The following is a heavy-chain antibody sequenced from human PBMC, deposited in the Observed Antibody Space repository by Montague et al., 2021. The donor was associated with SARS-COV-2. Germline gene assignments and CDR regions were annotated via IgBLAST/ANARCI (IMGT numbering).Heavy chain of an antibody. V-gene: IGHV4-59*01. CDR2: IFYSGDT. CDR3: ARECGFLDALDI. CDR1: GGSMNSYY. J-gene: IGHJ3*02. Sequence: SETLSLTCTVSGGSMNSYYWSWILQPPGKGLEWIGYIFYSGDTNNNPSLKSRVTMSVDTSTNQFSLMLTSVTAADTAVYYCARECGFLDALDIWGQGTMITVSS. D-gene: IGHD2/OR15-2a*01.